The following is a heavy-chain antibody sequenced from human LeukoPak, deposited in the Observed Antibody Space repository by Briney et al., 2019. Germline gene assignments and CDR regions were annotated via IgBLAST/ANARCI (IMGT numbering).Heavy chain of an antibody. Sequence: GGSLRLSCAAPGLTFSSYAMSWVRQAPGKGLEWVSAISGSGGSTYSADSVKGRFTISRDNSKNTLYLQINSLRAEDTAVYYCAKPISSGWYSFDYWGQGTLVTVSS. V-gene: IGHV3-23*01. D-gene: IGHD6-19*01. CDR3: AKPISSGWYSFDY. CDR2: ISGSGGST. CDR1: GLTFSSYA. J-gene: IGHJ4*02.